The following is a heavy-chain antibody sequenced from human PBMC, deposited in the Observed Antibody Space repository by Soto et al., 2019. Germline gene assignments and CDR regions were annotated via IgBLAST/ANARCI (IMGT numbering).Heavy chain of an antibody. Sequence: PGGSLRLSCAASGFTFSSYAMSWVRQAPGKGLEWVSAISGSGGSTYYADSVKGQFTISRDNSKNTLYLQMNSLRAEDTAVYYCAKDPSAQWLDGGIDHWGQGTLVTVSS. V-gene: IGHV3-23*01. CDR3: AKDPSAQWLDGGIDH. D-gene: IGHD6-19*01. CDR1: GFTFSSYA. CDR2: ISGSGGST. J-gene: IGHJ4*02.